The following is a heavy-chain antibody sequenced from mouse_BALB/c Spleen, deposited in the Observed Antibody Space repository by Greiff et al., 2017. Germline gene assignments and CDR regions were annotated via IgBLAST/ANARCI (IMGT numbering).Heavy chain of an antibody. D-gene: IGHD2-4*01. CDR1: GFTFSSYW. J-gene: IGHJ4*01. CDR2: IRLKSDNYAT. CDR3: STMITTSYAMDY. V-gene: IGHV6-6*02. Sequence: EVKVEESGGGLVQPGGSMKLSCVASGFTFSSYWMSWVRQSPEKGLEWVAEIRLKSDNYATHYAESVKGKFTISRDDSKSRLYLQMNSLRAEDTGIYYCSTMITTSYAMDYWGQGTSVTVSS.